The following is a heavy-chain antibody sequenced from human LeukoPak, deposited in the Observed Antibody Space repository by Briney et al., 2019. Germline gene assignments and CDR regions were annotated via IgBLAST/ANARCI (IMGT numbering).Heavy chain of an antibody. V-gene: IGHV3-64*01. CDR3: ARGGSYSGSTWGYYFDY. Sequence: GGSLRLSCAASGFTVSNNYTSWVRQAPGKGLEYVSAISSNGGSTYYANSVKGRFTISRDNSKNTLYLQMGSLRAEDMAVYYCARGGSYSGSTWGYYFDYWGQGTLVTVSS. D-gene: IGHD1-26*01. J-gene: IGHJ4*02. CDR1: GFTVSNNY. CDR2: ISSNGGST.